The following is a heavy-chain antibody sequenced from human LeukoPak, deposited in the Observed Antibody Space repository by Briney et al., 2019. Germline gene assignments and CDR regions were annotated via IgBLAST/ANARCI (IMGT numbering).Heavy chain of an antibody. V-gene: IGHV3-30-3*01. CDR2: ISYDGSNK. Sequence: PGGSLRLSCAASGFTFSSYAMHWVRQAPGKGLERVAVISYDGSNKYYADSVKGRFTISRDNSKNTLYLQMNSLRAEDTAVYYCARAPGYCGGDCYDSYYFDYWGQGTLVTVSS. CDR3: ARAPGYCGGDCYDSYYFDY. D-gene: IGHD2-21*02. CDR1: GFTFSSYA. J-gene: IGHJ4*02.